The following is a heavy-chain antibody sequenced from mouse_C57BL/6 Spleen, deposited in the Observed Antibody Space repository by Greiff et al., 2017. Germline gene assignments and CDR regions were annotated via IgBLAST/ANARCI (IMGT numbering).Heavy chain of an antibody. V-gene: IGHV1-54*01. D-gene: IGHD4-1*01. CDR3: ATGTSRFDY. J-gene: IGHJ2*01. CDR1: GYAFTNYL. Sequence: QVQLQQSGAELVRPGTSVKVSCKASGYAFTNYLIEWVKQRPGQGLEWIGVINPGSGGTNYNEKFKGKATLTADKSSSTAYMQLSSLTSEDSAVYFWATGTSRFDYWGQGTTLTVSS. CDR2: INPGSGGT.